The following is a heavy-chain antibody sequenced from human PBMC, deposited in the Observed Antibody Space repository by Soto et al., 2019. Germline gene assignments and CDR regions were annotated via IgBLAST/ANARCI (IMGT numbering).Heavy chain of an antibody. CDR1: GFTFSSYA. D-gene: IGHD6-19*01. Sequence: GGSLRLSCAASGFTFSSYAMHWVRQAPGKGLEWVAVISYDGSNKYYADSVKGRFTISRDNSKNTLYLQMNSLRAEDTAVYYCARDLAVAGIDYWGQGTLVTVSS. CDR2: ISYDGSNK. J-gene: IGHJ4*02. V-gene: IGHV3-30-3*01. CDR3: ARDLAVAGIDY.